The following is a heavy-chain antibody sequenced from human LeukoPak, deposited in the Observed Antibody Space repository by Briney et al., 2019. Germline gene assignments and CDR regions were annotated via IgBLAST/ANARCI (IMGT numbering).Heavy chain of an antibody. V-gene: IGHV3-48*01. CDR1: GFTVSAYA. CDR2: IDSMSGSI. J-gene: IGHJ4*02. CDR3: TREASEFY. Sequence: GVSLRLSCAASGFTVSAYAMAWVRQAPGKGLEWVSYIDSMSGSIYYADSVKGRFTISRDNAKNSLYLQMNSLRAEDTAVYYCTREASEFYWGQGTLVTVSS. D-gene: IGHD3-10*01.